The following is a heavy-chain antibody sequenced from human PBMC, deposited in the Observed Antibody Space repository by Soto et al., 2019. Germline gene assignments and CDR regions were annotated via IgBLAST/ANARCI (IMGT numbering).Heavy chain of an antibody. V-gene: IGHV6-1*01. Sequence: SQTLSLTCAISGDSVSSNSAAWNWIRQSPSRGLEWLGRTYYRSKWYNDYAVSVKSRITINPDTSKNQFSLQLNSVTPEDTAVYYCARGSNWNYVGYYYYGMDVWRQGTTVTVSS. J-gene: IGHJ6*02. CDR2: TYYRSKWYN. CDR1: GDSVSSNSAA. D-gene: IGHD1-7*01. CDR3: ARGSNWNYVGYYYYGMDV.